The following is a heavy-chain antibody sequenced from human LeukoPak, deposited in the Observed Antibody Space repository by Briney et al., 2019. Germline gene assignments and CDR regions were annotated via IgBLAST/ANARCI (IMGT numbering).Heavy chain of an antibody. CDR3: AAVFGSGYYYYFDY. CDR1: GFTFTISS. D-gene: IGHD3-22*01. J-gene: IGHJ4*02. Sequence: SVKVSCKAPGFTFTISSMQWVRQARGQRLEWIGWIAVGSGNTNYAQKFQGRVTITRDMSTSTAYMELSSLRSEDTALYYCAAVFGSGYYYYFDYWGQGTLVTVSS. V-gene: IGHV1-58*02. CDR2: IAVGSGNT.